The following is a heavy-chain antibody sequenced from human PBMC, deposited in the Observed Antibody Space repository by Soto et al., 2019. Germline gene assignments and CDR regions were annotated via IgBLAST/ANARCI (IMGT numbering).Heavy chain of an antibody. CDR1: GASMSSGGHS. V-gene: IGHV4-30-2*06. CDR2: IYATGKT. J-gene: IGHJ6*02. Sequence: SETLSLTCAVSGASMSSGGHSWSWIRQSPGKGLEWIGCIYATGKTYYNPSLRSRVAISVDTSNNLFSLNVTSVTAADTAVYYCARAPPGPSPRWDVWGQGTTVTVSS. CDR3: ARAPPGPSPRWDV. D-gene: IGHD3-10*01.